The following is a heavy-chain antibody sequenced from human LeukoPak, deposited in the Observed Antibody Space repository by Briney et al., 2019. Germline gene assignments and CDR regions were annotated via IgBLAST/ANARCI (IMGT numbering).Heavy chain of an antibody. V-gene: IGHV1-69*13. CDR2: IIPIFGTA. Sequence: SVKVSCKASGYTFTSYDINWVRQATGQGLEWMGGIIPIFGTANYAQKFQGRVTITADESTSTAYMELSSLRSEDTAVYYCARRSGSGSYGGLDYWGQGTLVTVSS. J-gene: IGHJ4*02. CDR3: ARRSGSGSYGGLDY. D-gene: IGHD1-26*01. CDR1: GYTFTSYD.